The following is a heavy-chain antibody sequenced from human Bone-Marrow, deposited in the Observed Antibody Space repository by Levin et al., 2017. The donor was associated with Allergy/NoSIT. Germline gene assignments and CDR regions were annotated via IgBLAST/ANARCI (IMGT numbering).Heavy chain of an antibody. CDR2: IYYSGST. CDR1: GGSISSGGYY. D-gene: IGHD4-11*01. Sequence: SQTLSLTCTVSGGSISSGGYYWSWIRQPPGKGLEWIGYIYYSGSTYYNPSLKSRVTISVDTSKNQFSLKLSSVTAADTAVYYCARVLRAKAVDETTVTYYYYYMDVWGKGTTVTVSS. V-gene: IGHV4-31*03. J-gene: IGHJ6*03. CDR3: ARVLRAKAVDETTVTYYYYYMDV.